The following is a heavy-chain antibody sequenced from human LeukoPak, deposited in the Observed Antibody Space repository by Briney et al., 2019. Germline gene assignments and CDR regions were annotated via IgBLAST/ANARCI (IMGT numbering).Heavy chain of an antibody. Sequence: PGGSLRLSCAVSRFTYNNYAVIWVRQAPGKGLEWVSVIRGSDDTTNYADSVKGRFTISRDNSKNTLYLQLNSLRAEDTAVYFCAGDNPGLYPFDNWSQGTLATVSS. CDR3: AGDNPGLYPFDN. D-gene: IGHD3-16*01. V-gene: IGHV3-23*01. CDR2: IRGSDDTT. J-gene: IGHJ4*02. CDR1: RFTYNNYA.